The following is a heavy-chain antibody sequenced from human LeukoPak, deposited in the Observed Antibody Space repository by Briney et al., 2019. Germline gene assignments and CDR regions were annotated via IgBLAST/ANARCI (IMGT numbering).Heavy chain of an antibody. V-gene: IGHV3-48*01. J-gene: IGHJ4*02. CDR1: GFTFSSYS. D-gene: IGHD4-23*01. Sequence: GGSLRLSCAASGFTFSSYSMNWVRQAPGKGLEWVSYISSSSSTIYYADSVKGRFTISRDNAKNSLYLQMNSLRAEDTAVYYCARDLDYGGNSVWGYWGQGTLVTVSS. CDR3: ARDLDYGGNSVWGY. CDR2: ISSSSSTI.